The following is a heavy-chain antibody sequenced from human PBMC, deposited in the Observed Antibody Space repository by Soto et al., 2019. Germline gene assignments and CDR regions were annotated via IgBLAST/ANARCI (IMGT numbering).Heavy chain of an antibody. CDR1: GFTFSIYS. J-gene: IGHJ4*01. CDR3: ARTPGRDGYNHFEY. D-gene: IGHD1-1*01. Sequence: GGSLRLSCEASGFTFSIYSMAWVRQAPGKGLEWVASISSTSSYIYYADAMKGRFTISRDNAKNSLYLQMNSLRAEDTAVYFCARTPGRDGYNHFEYWGHGTMVTVYS. V-gene: IGHV3-21*01. CDR2: ISSTSSYI.